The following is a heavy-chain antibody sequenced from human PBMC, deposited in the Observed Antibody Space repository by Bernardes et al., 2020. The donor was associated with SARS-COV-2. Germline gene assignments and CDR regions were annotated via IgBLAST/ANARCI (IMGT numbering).Heavy chain of an antibody. D-gene: IGHD3-22*01. CDR2: ISYDGSNK. CDR1: GFTFSSYA. CDR3: ASPKYYYDISGYYGAFDY. V-gene: IGHV3-30-3*01. Sequence: GGSLRLWCAASGFTFSSYAMHWVRQAPGKGLEWVAVISYDGSNKYYADSVKGRFTISRDNSKNTLYLQMNSLRAEDTAVYYCASPKYYYDISGYYGAFDYWGQGTLVTVSS. J-gene: IGHJ4*02.